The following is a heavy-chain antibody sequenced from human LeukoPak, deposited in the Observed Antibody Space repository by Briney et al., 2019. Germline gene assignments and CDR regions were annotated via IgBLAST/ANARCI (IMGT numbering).Heavy chain of an antibody. Sequence: SETLSLTCTVSGGSISSSSYYWGWIRQPPGKGLEWIGSIYYSGSTFYNPSLKSRVTISVDTSKNQFSLKLSSVTAADTAVYYCARDGIVGATGNWGQGTLVTVSS. CDR2: IYYSGST. D-gene: IGHD1-26*01. V-gene: IGHV4-39*07. CDR1: GGSISSSSYY. J-gene: IGHJ1*01. CDR3: ARDGIVGATGN.